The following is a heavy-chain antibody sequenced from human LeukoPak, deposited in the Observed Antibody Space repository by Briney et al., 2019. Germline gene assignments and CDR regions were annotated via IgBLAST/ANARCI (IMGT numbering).Heavy chain of an antibody. D-gene: IGHD2-2*02. CDR2: ISGSGGST. V-gene: IGHV3-23*01. J-gene: IGHJ4*02. CDR3: AKGDIVVVPAAIVPQYYFDY. Sequence: GGSLRLSCAASGFTFSSYAMSWVRQAPGKGLEWVSAISGSGGSTYYADSVKGRFTISRDNSKNTLYLQMNSLRAEDTAVYYCAKGDIVVVPAAIVPQYYFDYWGQGTLVTVSS. CDR1: GFTFSSYA.